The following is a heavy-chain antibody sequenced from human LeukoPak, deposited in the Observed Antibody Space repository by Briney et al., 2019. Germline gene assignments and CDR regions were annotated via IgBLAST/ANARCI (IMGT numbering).Heavy chain of an antibody. CDR3: AKEWTSMTYFDY. D-gene: IGHD2/OR15-2a*01. Sequence: PGGSLRLSCVASGFTFSNYALTWIRQAPGKGLEWVSAISGSAGSTHYADSVKGRFTTSRDNSKNTLYLQMNRLRAEDTAVYYCAKEWTSMTYFDYWGQGTLVTVSS. V-gene: IGHV3-23*01. J-gene: IGHJ4*02. CDR1: GFTFSNYA. CDR2: ISGSAGST.